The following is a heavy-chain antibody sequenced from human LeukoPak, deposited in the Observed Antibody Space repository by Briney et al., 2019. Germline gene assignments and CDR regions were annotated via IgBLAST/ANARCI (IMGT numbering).Heavy chain of an antibody. Sequence: PGRSLRLSCVASGFTFDDYAMHWVRQAPGKGMEWVSGISWKSDSVDYADSVKGRFTISRDNAKNSLYLQMNSLRADDTALYYCAKDWSYGGNSWKYFGSWGRGVMVSVCS. CDR1: GFTFDDYA. CDR2: ISWKSDSV. D-gene: IGHD4-23*01. V-gene: IGHV3-9*01. CDR3: AKDWSYGGNSWKYFGS. J-gene: IGHJ4*02.